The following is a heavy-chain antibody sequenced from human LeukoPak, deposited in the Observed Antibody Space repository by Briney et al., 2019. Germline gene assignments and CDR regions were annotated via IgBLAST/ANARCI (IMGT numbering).Heavy chain of an antibody. CDR2: INWSGGRT. V-gene: IGHV3-20*04. J-gene: IGHJ4*02. D-gene: IGHD6-13*01. CDR3: ARDQGGTGSWYEGEGY. CDR1: GFTLDDYG. Sequence: GGSLRLSCAACGFTLDDYGMMWVRQAPGKGLVWFCGINWSGGRTGYVDSVKGRFTTSRDNAKNSLYLQMNSQRAEDTALYYCARDQGGTGSWYEGEGYWGQGTLVTVSS.